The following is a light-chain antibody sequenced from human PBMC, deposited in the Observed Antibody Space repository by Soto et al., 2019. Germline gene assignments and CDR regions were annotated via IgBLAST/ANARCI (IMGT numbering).Light chain of an antibody. CDR1: QSVSRSY. CDR2: GAS. J-gene: IGKJ1*01. Sequence: EIVLTQSPATLSLSPGERATLSCRASQSVSRSYLAWYQQKPGQAPRLLIYGASSRATGIPDRFSGSGSGTDFTLTISRLEPEDFATYYCLQYYDYPWTFGQGTKVEI. V-gene: IGKV3-20*01. CDR3: LQYYDYPWT.